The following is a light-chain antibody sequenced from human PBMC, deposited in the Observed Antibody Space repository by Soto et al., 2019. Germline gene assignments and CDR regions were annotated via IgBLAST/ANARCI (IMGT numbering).Light chain of an antibody. Sequence: QNVVTQPPSVSGAPGQRVTISCTGSSSNIGAGYDVHWYQQVPGTAPKVVIYDNTNRPSGVTDRFCGAKSGTSASLAITWLLAEDDADYYCQSYDRSLSSSVFGGGTKRTV. CDR1: SSNIGAGYD. CDR3: QSYDRSLSSSV. J-gene: IGLJ3*02. CDR2: DNT. V-gene: IGLV1-40*01.